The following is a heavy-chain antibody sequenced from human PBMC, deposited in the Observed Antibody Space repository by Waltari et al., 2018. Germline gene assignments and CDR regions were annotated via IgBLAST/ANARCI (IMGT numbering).Heavy chain of an antibody. Sequence: EVQLLESGGGLVQPGGSMRLSCAASGFTFSSHAMSWVRQAPGKGLEWVSAISGSGGSTYYADSVKGRFTISRDNSKNTLYLQMNSLRAEDTAVYYCAKDRYGGSYDFDYWGQGTLVTVSS. D-gene: IGHD1-26*01. CDR2: ISGSGGST. CDR3: AKDRYGGSYDFDY. J-gene: IGHJ4*02. V-gene: IGHV3-23*01. CDR1: GFTFSSHA.